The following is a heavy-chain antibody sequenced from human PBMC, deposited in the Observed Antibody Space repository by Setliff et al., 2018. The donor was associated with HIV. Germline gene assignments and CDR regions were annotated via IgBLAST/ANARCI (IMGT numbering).Heavy chain of an antibody. Sequence: SETLSLTCTVSGGSISSYYWSWIRQPPGKGLEWIGYIYYSGSTNYNPSLKSRVTISVDTSKNQFSLKLSSVTAADTAVYHCARGDTYYHDRSGYVKSALDAFDIWGRGTLVTVSS. D-gene: IGHD3-22*01. CDR1: GGSISSYY. CDR3: ARGDTYYHDRSGYVKSALDAFDI. J-gene: IGHJ3*02. CDR2: IYYSGST. V-gene: IGHV4-59*01.